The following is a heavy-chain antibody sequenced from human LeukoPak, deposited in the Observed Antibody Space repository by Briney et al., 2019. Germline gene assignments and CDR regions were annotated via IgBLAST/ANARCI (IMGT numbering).Heavy chain of an antibody. CDR2: IDTDGTGT. V-gene: IGHV3-74*01. J-gene: IGHJ4*02. Sequence: GGSLRLSCAASGFTFSSYWMHWVRQAPGKGLVWVSRIDTDGTGTSYADSVKGRFTVSRDNAKNTLYLQMISLRAEDTAVYYCTRLGGSSGVDYWGQGTLVTVSS. CDR3: TRLGGSSGVDY. CDR1: GFTFSSYW. D-gene: IGHD6-19*01.